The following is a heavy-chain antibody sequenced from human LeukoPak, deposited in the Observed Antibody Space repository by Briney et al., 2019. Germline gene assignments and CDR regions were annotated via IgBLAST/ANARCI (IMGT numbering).Heavy chain of an antibody. CDR3: ARVLSESYDNYFDY. V-gene: IGHV3-30*03. CDR2: ISYGGSDK. D-gene: IGHD1-26*01. J-gene: IGHJ4*02. CDR1: VFAFSSYD. Sequence: GGSLRLSCAASVFAFSSYDMHWVRQAPGKGLEWVAVISYGGSDKYYVDSVKGRFTISRDNSKNTLYLQMNSLKAEDAAVYYSARVLSESYDNYFDYWGQGTLVTVSS.